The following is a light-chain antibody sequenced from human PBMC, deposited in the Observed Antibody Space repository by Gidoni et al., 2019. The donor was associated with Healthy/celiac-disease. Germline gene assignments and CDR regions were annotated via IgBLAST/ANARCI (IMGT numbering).Light chain of an antibody. Sequence: DIVMSQSPLSLPVTPGSPASISCRSSQSLLHSNGYNYLDWDLQKPGQSPQLLLYLCANRASGVPDRFSGSGSGTDFTLKISRVEAEDVGVYYCMQALQTPPTFGQGTKVEIK. CDR1: QSLLHSNGYNY. J-gene: IGKJ1*01. CDR3: MQALQTPPT. CDR2: LCA. V-gene: IGKV2-28*01.